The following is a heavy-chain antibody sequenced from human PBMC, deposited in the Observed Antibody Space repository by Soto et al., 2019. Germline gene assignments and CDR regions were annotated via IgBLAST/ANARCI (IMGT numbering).Heavy chain of an antibody. Sequence: GGSLRLSCAASGFTVSSNYMSWVRQAPGKGLEWVSVIYSGGSTYYADSVKGRFTISRHNSKNTLYLQMNSLRAEDTAGYYCARGPDCSGGSCYALAEGYYYYYYMDVWGKGTTVTVSS. CDR2: IYSGGST. CDR1: GFTVSSNY. J-gene: IGHJ6*03. D-gene: IGHD2-15*01. CDR3: ARGPDCSGGSCYALAEGYYYYYYMDV. V-gene: IGHV3-53*04.